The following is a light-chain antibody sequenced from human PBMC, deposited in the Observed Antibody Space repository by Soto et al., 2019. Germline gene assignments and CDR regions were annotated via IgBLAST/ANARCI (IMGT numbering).Light chain of an antibody. CDR1: LSVRVS. V-gene: IGKV3-11*01. CDR2: DAS. J-gene: IGKJ5*01. Sequence: VVLTQSPATLSLSPGERATLSCRPRLSVRVSLAWYQQTPGQAPRLLLSDASNRAPGIPARFSGSGSGTDFTLTISSLEPEDFAVYYCHQRQYWPPITFGQGTRLEIK. CDR3: HQRQYWPPIT.